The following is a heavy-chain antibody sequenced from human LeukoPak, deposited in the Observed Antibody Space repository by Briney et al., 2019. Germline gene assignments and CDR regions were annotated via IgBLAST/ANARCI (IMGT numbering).Heavy chain of an antibody. CDR3: AKDEEYSSSWTHLDY. V-gene: IGHV3-30*18. Sequence: GGSLRLSCAASGFTFSSYGMHWVRQAPGKGLEWVAVISYDGSNKYYADSVKGRFTISRDNSKNTLYLQMNSLRAEGTAVYYCAKDEEYSSSWTHLDYWGQRTLVTVSS. CDR1: GFTFSSYG. J-gene: IGHJ4*02. CDR2: ISYDGSNK. D-gene: IGHD6-13*01.